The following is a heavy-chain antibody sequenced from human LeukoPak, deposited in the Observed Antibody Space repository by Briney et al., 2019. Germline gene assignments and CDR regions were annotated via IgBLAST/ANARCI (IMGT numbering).Heavy chain of an antibody. J-gene: IGHJ4*02. CDR3: ARGWGSLYYFDF. Sequence: ASVKVSCTASGYTFSDYFVHWVRRAPGQGLEWMAWINPKSGVTKYIQKFQGRVTIVRDTATSTVYMDLSSLTSDDTAVYYCARGWGSLYYFDFWGQGTLVTVSS. D-gene: IGHD3-16*01. CDR2: INPKSGVT. CDR1: GYTFSDYF. V-gene: IGHV1-2*02.